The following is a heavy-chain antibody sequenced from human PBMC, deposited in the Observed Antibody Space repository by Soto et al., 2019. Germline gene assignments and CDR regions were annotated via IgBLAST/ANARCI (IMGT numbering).Heavy chain of an antibody. CDR3: AAAPRY. J-gene: IGHJ4*02. V-gene: IGHV4-59*01. CDR2: IYDSGST. Sequence: PSETLSLTCTVSGGSISNYYWSWVRQPPGKGLEWIGYIYDSGSTNYNPSLKSRVTISVDTSKNQFSLRLTSVTAADTAVYYCAAAPRYWGQGPLVTVSS. D-gene: IGHD2-15*01. CDR1: GGSISNYY.